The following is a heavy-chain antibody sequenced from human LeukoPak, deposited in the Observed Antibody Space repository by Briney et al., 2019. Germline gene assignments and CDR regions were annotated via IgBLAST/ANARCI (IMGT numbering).Heavy chain of an antibody. Sequence: ASVKVSCKVSGYTLTELSMHWVRQAPGKGLEWMGIINPSGGSTSYAQKFQGRVTMTRDTSTSTVYMELSSLRSEDTAVYYCARAGVTSTPGMDVWGQGTTVTVSS. V-gene: IGHV1-46*01. CDR1: GYTLTELS. CDR2: INPSGGST. D-gene: IGHD2-2*01. CDR3: ARAGVTSTPGMDV. J-gene: IGHJ6*02.